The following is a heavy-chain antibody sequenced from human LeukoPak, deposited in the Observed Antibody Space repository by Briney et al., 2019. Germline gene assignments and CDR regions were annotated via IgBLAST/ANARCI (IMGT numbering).Heavy chain of an antibody. D-gene: IGHD2-15*01. J-gene: IGHJ4*02. V-gene: IGHV1-2*02. Sequence: GASVKVSCKVSEYTPTAFYIHWVRQAPGQGLEWMGWIDPVNGHTIYAQNFQGRVTMSRDTSISTVFMELTRLRSGDTAVYFCAEQNCSGGNCKTPLAFWGQGTLVTVSS. CDR3: AEQNCSGGNCKTPLAF. CDR1: EYTPTAFY. CDR2: IDPVNGHT.